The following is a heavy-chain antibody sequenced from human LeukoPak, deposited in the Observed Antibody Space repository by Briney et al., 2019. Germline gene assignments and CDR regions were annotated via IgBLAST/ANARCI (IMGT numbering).Heavy chain of an antibody. D-gene: IGHD2-2*01. CDR3: ARVPGPRDIVVVPAAKDFDY. CDR1: GYTFTSYG. Sequence: VASVKVSCKASGYTFTSYGISWVRQAPGQGLEWMGWISAYNGNTNYAQKLQGRVTMTTDTSTSTAYMELRSLRSDDTAVYYCARVPGPRDIVVVPAAKDFDYWGQGTLVTVSS. V-gene: IGHV1-18*01. J-gene: IGHJ4*02. CDR2: ISAYNGNT.